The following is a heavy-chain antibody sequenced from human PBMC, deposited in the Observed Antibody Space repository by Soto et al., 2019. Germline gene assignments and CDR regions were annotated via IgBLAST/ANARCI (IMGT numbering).Heavy chain of an antibody. CDR3: ATQADYGDPTWYYYYGMDV. CDR2: ISSSSSYI. Sequence: GSLRLSCAASGFTFSSYSMNWVRQAPGKGLEWVSSISSSSSYIYYADSVKGRFTISRDNAKNSLYLQMNSLRAEDTAVYYCATQADYGDPTWYYYYGMDVWGQGTTVTVSS. J-gene: IGHJ6*02. D-gene: IGHD4-17*01. CDR1: GFTFSSYS. V-gene: IGHV3-21*01.